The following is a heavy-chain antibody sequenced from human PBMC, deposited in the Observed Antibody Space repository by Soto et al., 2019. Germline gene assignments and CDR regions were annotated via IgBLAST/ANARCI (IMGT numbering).Heavy chain of an antibody. V-gene: IGHV3-30*18. J-gene: IGHJ3*02. CDR3: AKEPLEVSGRNAFNI. CDR1: GFTFSLYG. CDR2: ISYDGGAQ. Sequence: QVQLVESGGGVVQPGRSLRLSCAASGFTFSLYGMHWVRQAPGKGLDWVAVISYDGGAQYYSDSVKGRFTISRDNSRNTLYLQMNSLGPEDTAVYYCAKEPLEVSGRNAFNIWGQGTMVTASS. D-gene: IGHD1-1*01.